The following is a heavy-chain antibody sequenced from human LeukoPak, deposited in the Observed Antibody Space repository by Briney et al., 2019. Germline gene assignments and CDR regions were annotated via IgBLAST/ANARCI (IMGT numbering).Heavy chain of an antibody. J-gene: IGHJ4*02. CDR3: ARAIGEFDY. Sequence: SQTLSLTCVISGDSVSSNTAAWNWIRQSPSRGLEWLGRTYYRSKWYTDYALSVKSRITINPDTSKNQFSLHLSSVTPEDTAMYYCARAIGEFDYWGQGTLVTVSS. V-gene: IGHV6-1*01. CDR1: GDSVSSNTAA. CDR2: TYYRSKWYT. D-gene: IGHD3-3*01.